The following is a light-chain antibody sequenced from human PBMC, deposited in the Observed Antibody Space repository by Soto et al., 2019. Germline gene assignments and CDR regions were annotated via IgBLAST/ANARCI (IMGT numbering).Light chain of an antibody. J-gene: IGKJ1*01. CDR3: QQYNNWPSWT. V-gene: IGKV3-15*01. CDR2: GAS. Sequence: EIVMTQSPATLSVSPGERATLSCRASQSVSSNLAWYQQKPGQAPRSLIYGASTRATGVPARFSGSGSGTEFTLTISSLQSEDFAVYSCQQYNNWPSWTFGQGTKVEIK. CDR1: QSVSSN.